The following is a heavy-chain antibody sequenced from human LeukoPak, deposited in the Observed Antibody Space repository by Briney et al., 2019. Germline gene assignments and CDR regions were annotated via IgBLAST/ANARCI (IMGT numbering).Heavy chain of an antibody. CDR2: INHSGST. J-gene: IGHJ4*02. CDR1: GGSFIGYH. CDR3: ARDPTTVVTLPYYFDD. D-gene: IGHD4-23*01. V-gene: IGHV4-34*01. Sequence: SETLSLTCAVSGGSFIGYHWNWIRQPPGKGREWIGEINHSGSTNYNPSLKSRVTISVDTSKNQFSLTLRSVTAADTAVYYCARDPTTVVTLPYYFDDWGQGTLVTVSS.